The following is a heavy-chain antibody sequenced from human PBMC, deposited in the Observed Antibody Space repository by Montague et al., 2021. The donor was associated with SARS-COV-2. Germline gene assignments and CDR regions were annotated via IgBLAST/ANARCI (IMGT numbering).Heavy chain of an antibody. CDR2: INNSGST. Sequence: SETLSLTCAVYGGSFSGHYRSWIRQPPGKGLERIGEINNSGSTNYNPSLKSRVTISVDTSKNQFSLKLHSVTAADTAVYYCARGRIEVSMIVVVLTGASYYMDVWGKGTTVTVSS. CDR3: ARGRIEVSMIVVVLTGASYYMDV. CDR1: GGSFSGHY. J-gene: IGHJ6*03. V-gene: IGHV4-34*01. D-gene: IGHD3-22*01.